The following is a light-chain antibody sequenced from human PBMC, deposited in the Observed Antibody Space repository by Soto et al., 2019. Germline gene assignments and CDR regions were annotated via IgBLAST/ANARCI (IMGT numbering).Light chain of an antibody. J-gene: IGKJ1*01. CDR2: SAY. V-gene: IGKV1-39*01. Sequence: DIQMTQSPSSLSASVGDRVTITCRASQNIDTYLNWYLQKPGQAPKLLIYSAYSLQSGVSPRFSGDGSGTDFTLTISSLQPEDVATYYRQQSYNFPRTFGQGTTV. CDR3: QQSYNFPRT. CDR1: QNIDTY.